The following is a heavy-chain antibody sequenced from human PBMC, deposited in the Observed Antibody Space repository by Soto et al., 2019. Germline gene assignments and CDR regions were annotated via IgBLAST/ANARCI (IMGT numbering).Heavy chain of an antibody. D-gene: IGHD3-22*01. CDR1: GFTFSNDA. CDR2: INDSGGST. CDR3: AKCPTYYDTSGFYYVSWYFDL. V-gene: IGHV3-23*01. J-gene: IGHJ2*01. Sequence: GGSLRLSCAASGFTFSNDAMSWVRQVPGKGLEWVSGINDSGGSTYYADAVKGRFTISRDNSKNTLYLQMNSLKAEDTAVYYCAKCPTYYDTSGFYYVSWYFDLWGRGTLVTVSS.